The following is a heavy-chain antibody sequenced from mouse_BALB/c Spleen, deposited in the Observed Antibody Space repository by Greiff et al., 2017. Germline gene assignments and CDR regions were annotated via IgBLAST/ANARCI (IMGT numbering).Heavy chain of an antibody. J-gene: IGHJ1*01. CDR2: ISSGGSYT. D-gene: IGHD2-1*01. Sequence: EVMLVESGGGLVKPGGSLKLSCAASGFTFSSYTMSWVRQTPEKRLEWVATISSGGSYTYYPDIVKGRFTISRDNAKNTLYLQMSSLKSEDTAMYYCTRGDGNYEYFDVWGAGTTVTVSS. V-gene: IGHV5-6-4*01. CDR3: TRGDGNYEYFDV. CDR1: GFTFSSYT.